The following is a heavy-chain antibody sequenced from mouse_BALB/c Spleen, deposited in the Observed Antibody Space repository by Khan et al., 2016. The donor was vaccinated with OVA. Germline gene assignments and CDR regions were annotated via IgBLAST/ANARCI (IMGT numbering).Heavy chain of an antibody. CDR1: GFSFTNHG. J-gene: IGHJ1*01. V-gene: IGHV2-3*01. CDR3: AKGGTYFGGYFDV. D-gene: IGHD2-10*01. Sequence: QVQLKESGPGLVAPSQSLSITCTVAGFSFTNHGVSWVRQPPGKGLEWLGVIWGDGSTTYHSAIISRLSISKDNYKCQVFLKLRSLQTDDTATYYYAKGGTYFGGYFDVWGAGTTVTVSS. CDR2: IWGDGST.